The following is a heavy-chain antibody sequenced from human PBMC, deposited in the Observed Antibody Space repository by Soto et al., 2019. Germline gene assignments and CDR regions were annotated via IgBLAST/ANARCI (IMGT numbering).Heavy chain of an antibody. CDR1: GYTFTSYA. V-gene: IGHV1-3*01. J-gene: IGHJ4*02. D-gene: IGHD6-13*01. CDR3: ARGIAAADSAFDY. Sequence: ASVKVSCKASGYTFTSYAMHWVRQAPGQRLEWMGWINAGNGNTKYSQKFQGRVTITRDTFASTAYMELSSLRSEDTAVYYCARGIAAADSAFDYWGQGTLVTVSS. CDR2: INAGNGNT.